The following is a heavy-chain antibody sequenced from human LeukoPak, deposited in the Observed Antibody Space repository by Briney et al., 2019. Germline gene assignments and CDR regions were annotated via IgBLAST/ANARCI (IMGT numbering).Heavy chain of an antibody. V-gene: IGHV3-53*01. D-gene: IGHD3-3*01. CDR2: IYSGGST. CDR1: GFTVSSNY. CDR3: ARDSGRYDFWSGYFRFDP. Sequence: GGSLRLSCAASGFTVSSNYMSWVRQAPGKGLEWVSVIYSGGSTYYADSVKGRFTISRDNSKNTLYLQMNSLRAEDTAVYYCARDSGRYDFWSGYFRFDPWGQGTLVTVSS. J-gene: IGHJ5*02.